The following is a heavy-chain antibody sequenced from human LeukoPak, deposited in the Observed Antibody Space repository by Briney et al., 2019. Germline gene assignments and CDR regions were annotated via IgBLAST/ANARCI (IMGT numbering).Heavy chain of an antibody. Sequence: GGSLRLSCAASGFTFSSFAMSWVRQAPGKGLEWVSAISGSGGNTYYADSVKGRFTISRDNSKHTLYLQMNSLRAEDTAVYYCAKDRRGYSSSWFDYWGQGTLVTVSS. CDR1: GFTFSSFA. CDR2: ISGSGGNT. V-gene: IGHV3-23*01. CDR3: AKDRRGYSSSWFDY. D-gene: IGHD6-13*01. J-gene: IGHJ4*02.